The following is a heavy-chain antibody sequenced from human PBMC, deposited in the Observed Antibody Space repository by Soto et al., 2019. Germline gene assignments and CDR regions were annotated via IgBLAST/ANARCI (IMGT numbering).Heavy chain of an antibody. CDR2: IYHSGSI. Sequence: SETQSLTCTLSHASISSRKWWNWVPQTPGKGLEWIGEIYHSGSINHNPSLKSRVTMSVDKSNNQFSLKMTSVTAADTAVYYCASKFGELLADAFDIWGQGTVVT. D-gene: IGHD3-10*01. J-gene: IGHJ3*02. V-gene: IGHV4-4*02. CDR3: ASKFGELLADAFDI. CDR1: HASISSRKW.